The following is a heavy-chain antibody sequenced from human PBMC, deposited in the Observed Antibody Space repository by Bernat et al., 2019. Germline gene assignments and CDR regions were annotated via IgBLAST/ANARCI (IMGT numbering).Heavy chain of an antibody. CDR3: AKDAFHGRDSVVVVAAPLDY. CDR2: ISGSGGST. D-gene: IGHD2-15*01. Sequence: EVQLLESGGGLVQPGGSLRLSCAASGFTFSSYAMSWVRQAPGKGLEWVSAISGSGGSTYYADSVKGRFTISRDNSKNTLYLQMNSLRAEDTAVYYGAKDAFHGRDSVVVVAAPLDYWGQGTLVTVSS. V-gene: IGHV3-23*01. CDR1: GFTFSSYA. J-gene: IGHJ4*02.